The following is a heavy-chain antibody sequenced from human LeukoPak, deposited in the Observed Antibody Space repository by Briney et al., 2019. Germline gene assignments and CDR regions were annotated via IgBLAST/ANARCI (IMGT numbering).Heavy chain of an antibody. CDR1: GYTFTGYY. J-gene: IGHJ4*02. CDR2: ISAYNGNT. Sequence: GASVKVSCKASGYTFTGYYIHWVRQAPGQGLEWMGWISAYNGNTNYAQKLQGRVTMTTDTSTSTAYMELRSLRSDDTAVYYCARGRYYYDSSGGGYFDYWGQGTLVTVSS. D-gene: IGHD3-22*01. V-gene: IGHV1-18*04. CDR3: ARGRYYYDSSGGGYFDY.